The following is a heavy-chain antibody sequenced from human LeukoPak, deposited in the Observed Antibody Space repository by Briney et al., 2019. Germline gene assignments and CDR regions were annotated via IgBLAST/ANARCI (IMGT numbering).Heavy chain of an antibody. V-gene: IGHV3-23*01. D-gene: IGHD3-10*01. Sequence: PGGSLRLSCAASGFTFSSYAMSWVRQAPGKGLEWVSAISGSGGSTYYADSVKGRFTISRDNSKNTLYLQMNSLRAEDTAVYYCAKIYYDSGSYLLDYWGQGTLVTVSS. CDR1: GFTFSSYA. CDR2: ISGSGGST. J-gene: IGHJ4*02. CDR3: AKIYYDSGSYLLDY.